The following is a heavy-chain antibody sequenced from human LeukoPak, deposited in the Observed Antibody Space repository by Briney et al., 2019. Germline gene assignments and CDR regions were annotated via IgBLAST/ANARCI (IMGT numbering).Heavy chain of an antibody. J-gene: IGHJ4*02. Sequence: GGSLRLSCAASGFTFSSYGMNWVRQAPGKGLEWVANIKQDGSEKYYVDSVKGRFTISRDNAKNSLYLQMNSLRAEDTAVYYCARDPWEGAVFDYWGQGTLVTVSS. V-gene: IGHV3-7*01. CDR1: GFTFSSYG. D-gene: IGHD1-26*01. CDR3: ARDPWEGAVFDY. CDR2: IKQDGSEK.